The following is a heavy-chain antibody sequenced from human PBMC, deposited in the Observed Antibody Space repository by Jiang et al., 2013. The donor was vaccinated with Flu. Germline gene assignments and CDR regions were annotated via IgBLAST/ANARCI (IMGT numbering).Heavy chain of an antibody. CDR3: ARASYYYDSSGSLGYFDY. Sequence: YWIGWVRQMPGKGLEWMGIIYPGDSDTRYSPSFQGQVTISADKSISTAYLQWSSLKASDTAMYYCARASYYYDSSGSLGYFDYWGQGTLVTVSS. CDR2: IYPGDSDT. D-gene: IGHD3-22*01. V-gene: IGHV5-51*01. J-gene: IGHJ4*02. CDR1: YW.